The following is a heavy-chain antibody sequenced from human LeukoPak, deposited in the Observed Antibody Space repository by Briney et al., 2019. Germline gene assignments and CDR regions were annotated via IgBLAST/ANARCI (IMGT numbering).Heavy chain of an antibody. D-gene: IGHD2-15*01. Sequence: GGSLRLSCAASGFTFSSYGMHWVRQAPGKGLEWVSTISGSGGSTYYADSVKGRFTISRDNSKNTLYLQMNSLRAEDTAVYYCAKTPTGLLGHYYYYYMDVWGKGTTVTVSS. CDR1: GFTFSSYG. CDR3: AKTPTGLLGHYYYYYMDV. J-gene: IGHJ6*03. V-gene: IGHV3-23*01. CDR2: ISGSGGST.